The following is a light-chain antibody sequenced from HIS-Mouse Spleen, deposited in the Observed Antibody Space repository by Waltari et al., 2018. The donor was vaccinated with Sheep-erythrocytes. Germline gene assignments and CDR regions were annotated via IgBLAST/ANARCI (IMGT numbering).Light chain of an antibody. CDR2: EGS. CDR1: SSDVGSYNL. CDR3: CSYAGSSTPWV. V-gene: IGLV2-23*01. Sequence: QSALTQPASVSGSPGQSIPISCTGTSSDVGSYNLVSWYHQHPGKAPKLMIYEGSKRPSGVSNRFSGSKSGNTASLTISGLQAEDEADYYCCSYAGSSTPWVFGGGTKLTVL. J-gene: IGLJ3*02.